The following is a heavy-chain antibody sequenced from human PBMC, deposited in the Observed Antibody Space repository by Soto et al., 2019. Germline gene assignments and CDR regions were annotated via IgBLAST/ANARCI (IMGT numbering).Heavy chain of an antibody. CDR3: AREKNSGYYRTVDY. V-gene: IGHV3-30*03. CDR2: VTHDGTER. D-gene: IGHD3-10*01. CDR1: GFTLSGHG. J-gene: IGHJ4*02. Sequence: QVQLVASGGGVVQPGRSLSLSCAASGFTLSGHGLHWVRQAPGKGLEWVAVVTHDGTERHYPDSVKGRFTITRDISKNTFYLQMNGLRVEDTAMYYCAREKNSGYYRTVDYWGQGNLVTVSS.